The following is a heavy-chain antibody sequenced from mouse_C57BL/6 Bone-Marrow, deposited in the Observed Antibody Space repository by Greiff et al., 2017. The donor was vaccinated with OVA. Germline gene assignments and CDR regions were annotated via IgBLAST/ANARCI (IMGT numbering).Heavy chain of an antibody. CDR2: ISSGGSYT. J-gene: IGHJ4*01. V-gene: IGHV5-6*02. CDR3: ARPLYDYDEGYYAMDY. D-gene: IGHD2-4*01. CDR1: GFTFSSYG. Sequence: DVKLVESGGDLVKPGGSLKLSCAASGFTFSSYGMSWVRQTPDKRLEWVATISSGGSYTYYPDSVKGRFTISRDNAKNTLYLQMSSLKSEDTAMYYCARPLYDYDEGYYAMDYWGQGTSVTVSS.